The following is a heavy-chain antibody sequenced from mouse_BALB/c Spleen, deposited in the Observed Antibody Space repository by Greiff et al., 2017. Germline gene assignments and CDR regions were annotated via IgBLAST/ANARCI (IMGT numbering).Heavy chain of an antibody. CDR3: TRVGYQAWFAY. CDR2: IDPSDSYT. J-gene: IGHJ3*01. CDR1: GYTFTSYW. Sequence: QVQLKQPGAELVKPGASVKMSCKASGYTFTSYWMHWVKQRPGQGLEWIGTIDPSDSYTSYNQKFKGKATLTVDTSSSTAYMQLSSLTSEDSAVYYCTRVGYQAWFAYWGQGTLVTVSA. D-gene: IGHD2-2*01. V-gene: IGHV1S127*01.